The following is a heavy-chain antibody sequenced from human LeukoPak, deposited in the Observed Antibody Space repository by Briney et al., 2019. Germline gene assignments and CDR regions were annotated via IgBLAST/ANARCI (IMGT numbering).Heavy chain of an antibody. J-gene: IGHJ3*02. CDR1: GYSFTSYW. CDR2: IDPSDSYT. CDR3: ARGSRYCSGGSCYWDGDAFDI. V-gene: IGHV5-10-1*01. D-gene: IGHD2-15*01. Sequence: GESLKISCKGSGYSFTSYWISWVRRMPGKGLEWMGRIDPSDSYTNYSPSFQGHVTISADKSISTAYLQWSSLKASDTAMYYCARGSRYCSGGSCYWDGDAFDIWGQGTMVTVSS.